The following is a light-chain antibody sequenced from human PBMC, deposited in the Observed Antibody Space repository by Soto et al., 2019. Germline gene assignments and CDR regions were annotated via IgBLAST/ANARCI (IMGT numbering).Light chain of an antibody. J-gene: IGKJ1*01. V-gene: IGKV3D-15*02. CDR2: GVS. Sequence: SPTTLSVPPREGATLSCRARQSVSTNLAWYQQRPGQAPRLLISGVSTRATGIPARFSGSGSGTDFTLTITSLEPEDFAVYYCQQYDDSSPWTFGQGTKVDIK. CDR3: QQYDDSSPWT. CDR1: QSVSTN.